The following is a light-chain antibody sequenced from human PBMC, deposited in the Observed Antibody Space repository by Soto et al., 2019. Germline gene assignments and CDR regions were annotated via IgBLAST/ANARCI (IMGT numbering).Light chain of an antibody. CDR2: EAS. CDR1: QSVRNY. CDR3: HQRINWPPIT. V-gene: IGKV3-11*01. Sequence: EIVLTQSPATLSLSPGERATLSCRASQSVRNYLAWYQQKPGQAPRLLIYEASNRATGIPARFSGSGSGTDFTLTISSLEPEDFAVYYCHQRINWPPITFGQGTRLEIK. J-gene: IGKJ5*01.